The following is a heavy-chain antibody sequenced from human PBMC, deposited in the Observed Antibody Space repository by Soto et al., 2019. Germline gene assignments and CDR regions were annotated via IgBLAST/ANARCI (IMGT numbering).Heavy chain of an antibody. CDR3: ASARHIGP. V-gene: IGHV3-7*01. J-gene: IGHJ5*02. CDR2: IKEDGSER. Sequence: PRWSLRLSCSASVFTCSNYWMSWVRQAPGKGLEWVANIKEDGSERNYVDSVKGRFTISRDNAENSLYLQMNSLRAEDTAVYYCASARHIGPWGQGTLVTVSS. CDR1: VFTCSNYW. D-gene: IGHD2-21*01.